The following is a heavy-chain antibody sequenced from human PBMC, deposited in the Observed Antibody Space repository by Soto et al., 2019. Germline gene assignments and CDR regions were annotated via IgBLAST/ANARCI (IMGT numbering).Heavy chain of an antibody. J-gene: IGHJ4*02. D-gene: IGHD6-19*01. CDR3: ARHGYSSDCYGSWDY. V-gene: IGHV4-34*01. CDR2: INHSGST. CDR1: GGSFSGYY. Sequence: PWETLSLTCAVYGGSFSGYYWSWIRQPPGKGLEWIGEINHSGSTNYNPSLKSRVTISVDTSKNQFSLKLSSVTAADTAIYYCARHGYSSDCYGSWDYWGQGTPVTVSS.